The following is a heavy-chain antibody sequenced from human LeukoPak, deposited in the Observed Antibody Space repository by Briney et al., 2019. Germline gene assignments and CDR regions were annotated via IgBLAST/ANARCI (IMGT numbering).Heavy chain of an antibody. D-gene: IGHD5-12*01. CDR3: ARGRSGYDNYYYYGMDV. CDR1: GYTFTSYG. CDR2: LSAYNGNT. J-gene: IGHJ6*04. V-gene: IGHV1-18*04. Sequence: ASVKVSCKASGYTFTSYGISWVRQAPGQVLEWMGWLSAYNGNTNYAQKLQGRVTMTTDTSTSTAYMELRSLRSDDTAVYYCARGRSGYDNYYYYGMDVWGKGTTVTVSS.